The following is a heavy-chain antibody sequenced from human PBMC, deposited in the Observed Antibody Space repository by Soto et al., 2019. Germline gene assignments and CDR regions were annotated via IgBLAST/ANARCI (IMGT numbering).Heavy chain of an antibody. CDR3: ARDLYSSGSVDY. D-gene: IGHD6-19*01. V-gene: IGHV3-33*01. Sequence: GGPLRLSCAASGFTFSSYGMHWVRQAPGKGLEWVAVIWYDGSNKYYADSVKGRFTISRDNSKNTLYLQMNSLRAEDTAVYYCARDLYSSGSVDYWGQGTLVTVSS. CDR1: GFTFSSYG. J-gene: IGHJ4*02. CDR2: IWYDGSNK.